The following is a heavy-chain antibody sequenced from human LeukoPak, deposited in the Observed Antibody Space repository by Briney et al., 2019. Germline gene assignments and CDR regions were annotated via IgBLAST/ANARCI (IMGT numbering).Heavy chain of an antibody. CDR3: ARGYGIHLQYFDY. Sequence: SETLSLTCTVSGGSISSGGYYWSWIRQHPGKGLEWIGYIYYSGSTYYNPSLKSRVTISVDTSKNQFSLKLSSVTAADTAVYYCARGYGIHLQYFDYWGQGTLVTVSS. CDR2: IYYSGST. CDR1: GGSISSGGYY. D-gene: IGHD5-18*01. V-gene: IGHV4-31*03. J-gene: IGHJ4*02.